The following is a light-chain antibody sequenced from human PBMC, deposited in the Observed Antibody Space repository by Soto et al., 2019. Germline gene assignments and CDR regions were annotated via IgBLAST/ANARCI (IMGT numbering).Light chain of an antibody. V-gene: IGKV3-15*01. CDR2: DAS. Sequence: EIVMTQSPATLSVPPGERATLSCRASQSVNSNLAWYQHKPGQALRLLIYDASTRATGIPARFSGSGSGTEFTLTISSLQSEDFAVYYCQQYKNWLTWTFGQGTKVEVK. J-gene: IGKJ1*01. CDR1: QSVNSN. CDR3: QQYKNWLTWT.